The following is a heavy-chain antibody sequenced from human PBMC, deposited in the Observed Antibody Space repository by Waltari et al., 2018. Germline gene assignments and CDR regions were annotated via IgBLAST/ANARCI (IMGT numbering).Heavy chain of an antibody. V-gene: IGHV1-8*01. Sequence: QVQLVQSGAEVKKPGPSVKVSCKASRYTFPSSDTNWVRQATGQGLEWMGWMNPNSGNTGYAQKFQGRVTMTRNTSISTAYMELSSLRSEDAAVYYCASVRASADSWGQGTLVTVSS. D-gene: IGHD1-26*01. CDR2: MNPNSGNT. CDR3: ASVRASADS. CDR1: RYTFPSSD. J-gene: IGHJ4*02.